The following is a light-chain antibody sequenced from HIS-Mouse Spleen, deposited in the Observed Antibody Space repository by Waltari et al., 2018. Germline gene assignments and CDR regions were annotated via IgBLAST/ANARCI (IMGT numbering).Light chain of an antibody. Sequence: EIVLTQSPGTLSLSPGERATLSCRASQSVSSSYLAWYQQNPGQAPRLLIYGASSRATGIPDRLSGSGSGTDFTLTISRLEPEDFAVYYCQQYGSSPPLTFGGGTKVEIK. V-gene: IGKV3-20*01. CDR2: GAS. CDR1: QSVSSSY. CDR3: QQYGSSPPLT. J-gene: IGKJ4*01.